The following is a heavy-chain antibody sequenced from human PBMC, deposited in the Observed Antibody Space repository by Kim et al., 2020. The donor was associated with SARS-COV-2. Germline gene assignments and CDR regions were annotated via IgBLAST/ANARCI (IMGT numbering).Heavy chain of an antibody. D-gene: IGHD1-26*01. Sequence: ASVKVSCKASGYTFTSYYMHWVRQAPGQGLEWMGIINPSGGSTSYAQKFQGRVTMTRDTSTSTVYMELSSLRSEDTAVYYCAREGIVGATRGDAFDIWGQGTMVTVSS. J-gene: IGHJ3*02. V-gene: IGHV1-46*01. CDR3: AREGIVGATRGDAFDI. CDR2: INPSGGST. CDR1: GYTFTSYY.